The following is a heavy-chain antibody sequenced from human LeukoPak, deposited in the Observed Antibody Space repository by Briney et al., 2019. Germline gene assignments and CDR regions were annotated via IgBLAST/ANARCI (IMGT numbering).Heavy chain of an antibody. D-gene: IGHD4-17*01. CDR3: ARGYGDYEDAFDI. CDR2: INPNSGGT. V-gene: IGHV1-2*02. J-gene: IGHJ3*02. CDR1: GYTFTGYY. Sequence: ASVKVSCKASGYTFTGYYMHWVRRAPGQGLEWMGWINPNSGGTDYAQKFQGRVTMTRDTSINTAYMELSRLRSDDTTVYYCARGYGDYEDAFDIWGQGTMVTVSS.